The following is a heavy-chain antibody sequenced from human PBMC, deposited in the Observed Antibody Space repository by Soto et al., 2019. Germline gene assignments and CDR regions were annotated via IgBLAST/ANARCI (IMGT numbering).Heavy chain of an antibody. CDR2: IYHSGST. Sequence: SDTLSLTCAVYGGSISSSNCWSWVRQPPGKGLEWIGEIYHSGSTNYNPSLKSRVTISVDKSKNQFSLKLSSVTAADTAVYYCARLYMVRGVMDWFDPWGQGTLVTVS. J-gene: IGHJ5*02. CDR3: ARLYMVRGVMDWFDP. CDR1: GGSISSSNC. D-gene: IGHD3-10*01. V-gene: IGHV4-4*02.